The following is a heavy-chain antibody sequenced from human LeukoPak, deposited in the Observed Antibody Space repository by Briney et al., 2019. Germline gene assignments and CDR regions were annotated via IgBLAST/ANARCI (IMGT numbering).Heavy chain of an antibody. V-gene: IGHV4-4*02. Sequence: PSETLSLTCAVSGGSISSSNWWSWVRQPPGKGLEWIGEIYHSGSSNYNPSLKSRVTISVDKSKNQFSLKLSSVTAADTAVYYCARGPPHREWCTLGAFDYWGQGTLVTVSS. CDR1: GGSISSSNW. D-gene: IGHD2-8*02. J-gene: IGHJ4*02. CDR2: IYHSGSS. CDR3: ARGPPHREWCTLGAFDY.